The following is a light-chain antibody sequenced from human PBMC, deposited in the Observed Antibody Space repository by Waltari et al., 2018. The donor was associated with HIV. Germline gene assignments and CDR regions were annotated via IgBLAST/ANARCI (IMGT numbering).Light chain of an antibody. CDR3: QQYNNWPYT. CDR1: QGVNIK. J-gene: IGKJ2*01. V-gene: IGKV3-15*01. Sequence: EILMTQSPDTLSVSPGETATLSCRASQGVNIKLAWYQQKPGQAPRLLIYSASTRATGIPARFSGSGSGTEFTLTITSLQSEDFTIYYCQQYNNWPYTCGQGTKLEI. CDR2: SAS.